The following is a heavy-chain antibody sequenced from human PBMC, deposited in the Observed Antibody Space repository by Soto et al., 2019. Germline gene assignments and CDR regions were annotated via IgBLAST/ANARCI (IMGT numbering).Heavy chain of an antibody. V-gene: IGHV4-31*03. D-gene: IGHD4-4*01. CDR2: IYYSGST. Sequence: SETLSLTCTVSGGSISSGGYYWSWIRQHPGKGLEWIGYIYYSGSTYYNLSLKSRVTISVDTSKNQFSLKLSSVTAADTAVYYCARGLSFGWQKDYSNYLGPRVSYYGMDVWGQGTTVTVSS. CDR1: GGSISSGGYY. CDR3: ARGLSFGWQKDYSNYLGPRVSYYGMDV. J-gene: IGHJ6*02.